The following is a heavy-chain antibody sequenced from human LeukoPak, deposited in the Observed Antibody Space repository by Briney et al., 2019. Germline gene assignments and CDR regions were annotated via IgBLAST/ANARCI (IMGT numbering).Heavy chain of an antibody. CDR1: GFTFSSYS. J-gene: IGHJ6*03. V-gene: IGHV3-48*04. CDR2: ISSSNSTI. D-gene: IGHD3-22*01. CDR3: ARSAYDSSGYYYYYYYYYMDV. Sequence: TGGSLRLSCAASGFTFSSYSMNWVRQAPGKGLEWVSYISSSNSTIYYADSVKGRFTISRDNAKNSLYLQMNSLRAEDTAVYYCARSAYDSSGYYYYYYYYYMDVWGKGTTVTVSS.